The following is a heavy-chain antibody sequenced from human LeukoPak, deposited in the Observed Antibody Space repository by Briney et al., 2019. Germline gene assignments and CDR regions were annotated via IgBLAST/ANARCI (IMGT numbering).Heavy chain of an antibody. CDR1: GFTFSSYS. CDR2: ISSSSSYI. D-gene: IGHD3-10*01. Sequence: GGSLRLSCAASGFTFSSYSMNWVRQAPGKGLEWVSSISSSSSYIYYADSVKGRFTISRDNAKNSLYLQMNSLRAEDTAVYYCARHIFGVWGWGFGEQWAYFDYWGQGTLVTVSS. J-gene: IGHJ4*02. V-gene: IGHV3-21*01. CDR3: ARHIFGVWGWGFGEQWAYFDY.